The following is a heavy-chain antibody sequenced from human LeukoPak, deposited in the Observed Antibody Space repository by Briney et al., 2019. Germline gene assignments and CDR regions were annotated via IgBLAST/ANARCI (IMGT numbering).Heavy chain of an antibody. CDR1: GGTFSSYA. J-gene: IGHJ4*02. D-gene: IGHD3-10*01. CDR2: IVPILGIA. CDR3: ARDMYTRDYYGSGSYDY. V-gene: IGHV1-69*04. Sequence: GASVKVSCKASGGTFSSYAISWVRQAPGQGLEWMGRIVPILGIANYAQKFQGRVTITADKSTSTAYMELSSLRSEDTAVYYCARDMYTRDYYGSGSYDYWGQGTLVTVSS.